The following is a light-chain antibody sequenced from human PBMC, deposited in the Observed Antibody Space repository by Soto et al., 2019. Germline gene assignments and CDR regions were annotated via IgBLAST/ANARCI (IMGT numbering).Light chain of an antibody. CDR1: QSVSSSY. V-gene: IGKV3-20*01. Sequence: EIVLTQSPGTLSLSPGDRVTISCRASQSVSSSYLAWYQQKPGQAPRLLIYDTSSSATGIPDSVSGSGSGTDLTLAISRLEHEDFSVYYCQQCSSSPSFGQGTKVELK. CDR3: QQCSSSPS. CDR2: DTS. J-gene: IGKJ1*01.